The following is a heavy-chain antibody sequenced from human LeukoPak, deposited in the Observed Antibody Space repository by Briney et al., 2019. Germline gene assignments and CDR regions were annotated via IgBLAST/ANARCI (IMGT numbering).Heavy chain of an antibody. Sequence: GRSLRLSCAASGFTFSSYGMHWVRQAPDKGLGWVAVISYDGSNKYYADSVKGRFTISRDNSKNTLYLQMNSLRAEDTAVYYCAKDGGLGDADYWGQGTLVTVSS. CDR3: AKDGGLGDADY. J-gene: IGHJ4*02. CDR2: ISYDGSNK. D-gene: IGHD3-16*01. CDR1: GFTFSSYG. V-gene: IGHV3-30*18.